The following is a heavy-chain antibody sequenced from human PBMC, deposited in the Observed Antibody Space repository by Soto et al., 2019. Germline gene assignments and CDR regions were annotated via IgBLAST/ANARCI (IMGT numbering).Heavy chain of an antibody. CDR3: ARGDYCSSTSCYLNAFDI. V-gene: IGHV4-59*01. J-gene: IGHJ3*02. CDR2: IYYSGST. Sequence: QVQLQESGPGLVKPPETLSLTCSVSGGSISSYYWSWIRQPPGKGLEGIGNIYYSGSTNYNPSLKSRVTISVDTSKNQFSLKLSSVTAADTAVYYCARGDYCSSTSCYLNAFDIWGQGTMVTVSS. D-gene: IGHD2-2*01. CDR1: GGSISSYY.